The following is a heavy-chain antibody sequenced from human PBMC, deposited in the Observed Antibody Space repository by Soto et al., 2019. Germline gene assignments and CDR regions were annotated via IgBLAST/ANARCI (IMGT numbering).Heavy chain of an antibody. CDR2: INEDGSVK. Sequence: EVQLVESGGGLVQPGGSLRLSCAASGFTFSSYWMTWVRQAPGRGLEWVANINEDGSVKGYVDSVKGRFTISRDNARNSLILQMSSLGAEDSVVYCCARDMRGGAWYLDFWGQGTLVTGSS. J-gene: IGHJ4*02. D-gene: IGHD1-26*01. CDR3: ARDMRGGAWYLDF. CDR1: GFTFSSYW. V-gene: IGHV3-7*01.